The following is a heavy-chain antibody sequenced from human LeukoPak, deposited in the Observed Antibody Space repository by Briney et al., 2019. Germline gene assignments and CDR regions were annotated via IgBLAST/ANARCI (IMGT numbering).Heavy chain of an antibody. J-gene: IGHJ4*02. D-gene: IGHD5-18*01. CDR2: VSGNGGST. CDR1: GFTFSNFA. V-gene: IGHV3-23*01. Sequence: GGSLRLSCAASGFTFSNFAMSWVRQAPGKGLEWVSGVSGNGGSTHYADSVKGRFTISRDNSKNTLYLQMNSLRAEDTAVYYCAKEGRIQLWHPDYWGQGTLVTVSS. CDR3: AKEGRIQLWHPDY.